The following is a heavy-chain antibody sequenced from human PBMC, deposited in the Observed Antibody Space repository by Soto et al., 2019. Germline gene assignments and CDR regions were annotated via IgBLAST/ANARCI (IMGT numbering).Heavy chain of an antibody. CDR3: AANWRGAYEGLFDL. V-gene: IGHV4-4*07. Sequence: QVQLREPGPGLVKPSETLSLTCNVSGGPISGYYWNWIRQPAGKGLEWIGRIYSAGTTDLNPSLKSRVIMSVHTSRNQFSLKLLSVTAADTAVYYCAANWRGAYEGLFDLWGQGTAVTVSS. CDR1: GGPISGYY. J-gene: IGHJ3*01. CDR2: IYSAGTT. D-gene: IGHD1-1*01.